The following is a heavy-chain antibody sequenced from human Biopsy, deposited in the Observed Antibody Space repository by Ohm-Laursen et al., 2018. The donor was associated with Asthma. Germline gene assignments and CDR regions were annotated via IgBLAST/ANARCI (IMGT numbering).Heavy chain of an antibody. J-gene: IGHJ3*01. CDR3: ARTYYDFLTGQVNDAFAL. V-gene: IGHV1-3*01. CDR2: INAGDGNT. D-gene: IGHD3-9*01. Sequence: ASVKVSCKASGYTFIHFAIHWVRQAPGQRLEWMGWINAGDGNTKYSQKFQGRVTITRDTSASTVYMDLRSLRSEDTAMYYCARTYYDFLTGQVNDAFALWGQGAMVTVSS. CDR1: GYTFIHFA.